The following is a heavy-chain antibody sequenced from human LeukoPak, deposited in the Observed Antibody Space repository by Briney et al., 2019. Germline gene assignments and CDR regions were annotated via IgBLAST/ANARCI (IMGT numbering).Heavy chain of an antibody. J-gene: IGHJ1*01. CDR1: GFTFSNYW. Sequence: GGSLRLSCAASGFTFSNYWMSWVRQAPGKGLESVAHIKLDGSEKYYVDSVKGRFTISRDNAKNSLYLQMSSLRVEDTAVYYCAAPPVGSGWYDALQHWGQGTLVTVSS. CDR2: IKLDGSEK. D-gene: IGHD6-19*01. V-gene: IGHV3-7*01. CDR3: AAPPVGSGWYDALQH.